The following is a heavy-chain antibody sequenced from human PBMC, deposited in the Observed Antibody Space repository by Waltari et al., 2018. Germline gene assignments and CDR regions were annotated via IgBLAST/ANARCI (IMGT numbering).Heavy chain of an antibody. CDR2: IYSGGST. D-gene: IGHD3-3*01. J-gene: IGHJ4*02. CDR1: GFTGSNNY. Sequence: EVQLVESGVGLIQPGGSLRLSCAVSGFTGSNNYMSWVRQAPGKGLEWVSVIYSGGSTYYADSVKGRFTISRDSSENTVYLQMSSLRAEDTALYYCARLDFWTGSYYWGQGTLVTVSS. CDR3: ARLDFWTGSYY. V-gene: IGHV3-53*01.